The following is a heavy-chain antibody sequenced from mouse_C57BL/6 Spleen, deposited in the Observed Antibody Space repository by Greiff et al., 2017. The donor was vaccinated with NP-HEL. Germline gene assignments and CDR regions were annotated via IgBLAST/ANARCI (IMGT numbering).Heavy chain of an antibody. J-gene: IGHJ2*01. CDR1: GYTFTSYW. CDR2: IDPSDSYT. V-gene: IGHV1-59*01. Sequence: VQLQQSGAELVRPGTSVKLSCKASGYTFTSYWMHWVKQRPGQGLEWIGVIDPSDSYTNYNQKFKGKATLTVDTSSSTAYMQLSSLTSEDYAVYYCAKITTVQEDYWGQGTTLTGSS. CDR3: AKITTVQEDY. D-gene: IGHD1-1*01.